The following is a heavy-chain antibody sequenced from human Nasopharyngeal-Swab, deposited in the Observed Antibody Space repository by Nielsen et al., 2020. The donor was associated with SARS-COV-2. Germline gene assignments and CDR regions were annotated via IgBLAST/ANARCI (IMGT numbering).Heavy chain of an antibody. CDR2: ISPTSDYI. V-gene: IGHV3-21*06. J-gene: IGHJ5*01. Sequence: GGSLRLSCAASGFTFSSYTMNWVRQAPGKGLEWVSSISPTSDYIYYAESVKGRFTISRDNAKNSLFLQMNCLRAEETAIYYCVRGSYGHYDSWGQGALITVSS. D-gene: IGHD4-17*01. CDR1: GFTFSSYT. CDR3: VRGSYGHYDS.